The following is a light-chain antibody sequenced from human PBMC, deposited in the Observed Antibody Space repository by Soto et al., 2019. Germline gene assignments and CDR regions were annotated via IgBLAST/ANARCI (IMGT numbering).Light chain of an antibody. V-gene: IGKV3-20*01. Sequence: EIVLTQSPATLSLSPGERATLSCRASQSASSYLAWYQQKPGQAPRLLIYDASTRATGIPARFSGGGSGTDFTLTITRLEPEDFAVYYCQQYGSSLFTLGPGTKVDIK. CDR3: QQYGSSLFT. CDR2: DAS. J-gene: IGKJ3*01. CDR1: QSASSY.